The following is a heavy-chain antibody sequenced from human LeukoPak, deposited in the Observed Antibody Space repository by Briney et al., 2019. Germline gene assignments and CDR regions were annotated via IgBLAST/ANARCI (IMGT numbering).Heavy chain of an antibody. V-gene: IGHV3-15*04. CDR3: TTHRDYSSGFNFDY. CDR2: SESKVDGGTP. J-gene: IGHJ4*02. D-gene: IGHD6-19*01. CDR1: GFTFSSYW. Sequence: GGPLRLSCAASGFTFSSYWMSWVRQAPGKGLEWVGHSESKVDGGTPDYAAPVKGRFIISRDDSRSTLYLQMNSLKTEDTAVYYCTTHRDYSSGFNFDYWGQGALVTVSS.